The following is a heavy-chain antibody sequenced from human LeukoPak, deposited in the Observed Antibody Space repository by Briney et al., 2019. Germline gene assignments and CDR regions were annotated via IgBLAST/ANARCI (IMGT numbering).Heavy chain of an antibody. CDR2: INHSGST. J-gene: IGHJ4*02. V-gene: IGHV4-34*01. CDR3: AGGPHDYYDSSGYYFL. Sequence: PSETLSLTCAVYGGSFSGYYWGWIRQPPGKGLEWIGEINHSGSTNYNPSLKSRVTISVDTSKNQFSLKLSSVTAADTAVYYCAGGPHDYYDSSGYYFLWGQGTLVTVSS. D-gene: IGHD3-22*01. CDR1: GGSFSGYY.